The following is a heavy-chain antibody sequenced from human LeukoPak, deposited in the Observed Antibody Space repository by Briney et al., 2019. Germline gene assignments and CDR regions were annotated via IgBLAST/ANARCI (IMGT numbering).Heavy chain of an antibody. V-gene: IGHV4-39*01. D-gene: IGHD3-10*01. J-gene: IGHJ5*02. Sequence: PSETLSLTCTASGGSISSSSYYWGWIRQPPGKGLEWIGSIYYSGSTYYNPPLKSRVTISVDTSKNQFSLKLSSVTAADTAVYYCARRERFACWFDPWGQGTLVTVSS. CDR3: ARRERFACWFDP. CDR1: GGSISSSSYY. CDR2: IYYSGST.